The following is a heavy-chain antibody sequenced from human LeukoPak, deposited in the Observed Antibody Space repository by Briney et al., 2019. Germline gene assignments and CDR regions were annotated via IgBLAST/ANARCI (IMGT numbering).Heavy chain of an antibody. CDR3: ARRSRSGFFDY. J-gene: IGHJ4*02. CDR1: GGSINSNTYY. V-gene: IGHV4-39*01. Sequence: PSETLSLTCAVSGGSINSNTYYWGWSRQPPGKGLEGIGRVYSSGSTYYNPSHKRRVAISVDTYKNQFSLRLSSVTAPDTAVYYCARRSRSGFFDYWGQGTLVTVSS. D-gene: IGHD3-10*01. CDR2: VYSSGST.